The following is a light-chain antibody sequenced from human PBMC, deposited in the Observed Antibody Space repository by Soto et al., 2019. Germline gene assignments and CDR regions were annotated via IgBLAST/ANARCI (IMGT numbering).Light chain of an antibody. CDR1: ISNIGGNY. CDR3: AAWDDSLSGVV. CDR2: RNN. Sequence: QSVLTQPPSASGAPGQGVTISCSGSISNIGGNYAYWYQQLPGTAPKLLIHRNNQRPSGVPDRFSGSKSGTSASLAISGLRSEDEADYYCAAWDDSLSGVVFGGGTKVTVL. J-gene: IGLJ2*01. V-gene: IGLV1-47*01.